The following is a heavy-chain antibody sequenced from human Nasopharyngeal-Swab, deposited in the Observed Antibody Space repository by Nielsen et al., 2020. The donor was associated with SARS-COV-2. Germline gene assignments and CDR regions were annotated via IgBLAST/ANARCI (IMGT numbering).Heavy chain of an antibody. D-gene: IGHD2-15*01. CDR1: GFTFSDSA. V-gene: IGHV3-73*01. CDR3: TRCGGGCYSGRDY. Sequence: GESLKISCAASGFTFSDSAIHWVRQASGKGLEWVGRIRSKSNNYATAYAASVKGTFTIFRDDPTNTAFLQMNSLKTEDTAVYYCTRCGGGCYSGRDYWGQVTLVTVSS. J-gene: IGHJ4*02. CDR2: IRSKSNNYAT.